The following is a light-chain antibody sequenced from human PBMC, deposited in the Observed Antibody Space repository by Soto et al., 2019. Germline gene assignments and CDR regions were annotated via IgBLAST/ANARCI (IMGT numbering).Light chain of an antibody. CDR2: DVS. CDR3: QQFNSYSIA. CDR1: QDIRGA. V-gene: IGKV1-13*02. Sequence: AIQLTQSPSSLSASVGDRVTITCRASQDIRGALAWYQQKPGKAPKILIYDVSTLESGVPSRFSGSSSGTDFTLTISSLQAVDFAAYYCQQFNSYSIAFGQGTRLEIK. J-gene: IGKJ5*01.